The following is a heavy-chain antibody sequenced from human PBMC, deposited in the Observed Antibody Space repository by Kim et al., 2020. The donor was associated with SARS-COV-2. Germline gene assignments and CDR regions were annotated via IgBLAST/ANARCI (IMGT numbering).Heavy chain of an antibody. V-gene: IGHV3-21*01. CDR1: GFTLSNYS. Sequence: GGSLRLSCAASGFTLSNYSMNWVRHAPGKGLEWVSSISSRSSYIYYVDSVKGRFTISRDNAKNLLYLQMNSLRAEDTALYYCARVPRCISTTCPYYFDYWSQGSLVTVSS. CDR3: ARVPRCISTTCPYYFDY. CDR2: ISSRSSYI. J-gene: IGHJ4*02. D-gene: IGHD2-2*01.